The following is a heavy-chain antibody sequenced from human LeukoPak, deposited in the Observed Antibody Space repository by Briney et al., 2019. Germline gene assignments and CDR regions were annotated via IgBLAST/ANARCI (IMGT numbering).Heavy chain of an antibody. D-gene: IGHD6-13*01. CDR2: INAGNGNT. CDR3: AKEKVVAAAGTASGPLVHFDY. Sequence: ASVKVSCKASGYIFTSYAMHWVRQAPGQRLEWMGWINAGNGNTKYSQKFQGRVTITRDTSTSTVYMELSSLRAEDTAVYYCAKEKVVAAAGTASGPLVHFDYWCQGPLVTVSS. CDR1: GYIFTSYA. V-gene: IGHV1-3*01. J-gene: IGHJ4*02.